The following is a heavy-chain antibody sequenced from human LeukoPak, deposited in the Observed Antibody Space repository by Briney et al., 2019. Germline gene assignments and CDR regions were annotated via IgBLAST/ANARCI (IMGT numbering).Heavy chain of an antibody. CDR2: IRSKAYGGTT. D-gene: IGHD1-26*01. CDR3: TRGSYSFDY. V-gene: IGHV3-49*04. CDR1: GFTFGDYA. J-gene: IGHJ4*02. Sequence: GGSLRLSCTASGFTFGDYAMSWVRQAPGKGLEWVGFIRSKAYGGTTEYAASVKGRFTTSRDDSKSIAYLQMNSLKTEDTAVYYCTRGSYSFDYWGQGTLVTVSS.